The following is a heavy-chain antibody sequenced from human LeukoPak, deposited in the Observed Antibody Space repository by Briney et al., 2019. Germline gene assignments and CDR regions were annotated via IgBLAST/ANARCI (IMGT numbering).Heavy chain of an antibody. J-gene: IGHJ3*02. Sequence: SETLSLTCTVSGGSINNSYWTWIRQPPGKGLEWIGHIYYSGSTNYSPSLKSRVTISVDTSKNQFSLKLSSVTAADTAVYYCARLGPGRRDYVWGSYRADAFDIWGQGTMVTVSS. D-gene: IGHD3-16*02. CDR3: ARLGPGRRDYVWGSYRADAFDI. CDR1: GGSINNSY. V-gene: IGHV4-59*12. CDR2: IYYSGST.